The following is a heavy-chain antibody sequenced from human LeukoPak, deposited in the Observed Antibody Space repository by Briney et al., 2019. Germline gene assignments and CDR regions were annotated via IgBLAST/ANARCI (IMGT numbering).Heavy chain of an antibody. D-gene: IGHD1-26*01. J-gene: IGHJ4*02. CDR3: ARDRGPSGSYYFDY. V-gene: IGHV1-18*01. CDR2: ICSYNGDT. Sequence: ASVKVSCKASGYPFTIYGFTWVRQAPGQGLEWMGRICSYNGDTNYAQNLQGRVTMTTDTSTSTAYMELRSLTSDDTAIYYCARDRGPSGSYYFDYWGQGTLVTVSS. CDR1: GYPFTIYG.